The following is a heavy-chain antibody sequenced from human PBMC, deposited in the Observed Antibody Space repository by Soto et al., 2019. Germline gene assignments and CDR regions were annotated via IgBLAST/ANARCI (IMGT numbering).Heavy chain of an antibody. CDR2: TSAYNGNT. Sequence: GASVKVSCKASGYTFTSYGISWVRQAPGQGLEWMGWTSAYNGNTNYAQKLQGRVTMTTDTSTSTAYMELRSLRSDDTAVYYCARDPATYCSGGSCPYGMDVWGQGTTVTVSS. CDR3: ARDPATYCSGGSCPYGMDV. D-gene: IGHD2-15*01. CDR1: GYTFTSYG. J-gene: IGHJ6*02. V-gene: IGHV1-18*01.